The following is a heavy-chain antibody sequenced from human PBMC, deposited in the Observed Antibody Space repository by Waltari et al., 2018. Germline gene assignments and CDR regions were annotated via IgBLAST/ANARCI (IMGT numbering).Heavy chain of an antibody. J-gene: IGHJ5*02. D-gene: IGHD3-9*01. Sequence: QLQLQESGPGLVKPSETLSLTCTVSGGSISSASYYWGWIRQPPGKGLEWIGFISYSGGTYYNPSLKSRVTISVDTSKNQFSLKLSSVTAADTAVYYCARLSYHIVTGYGWFDPWGLGTLVTVSS. CDR2: ISYSGGT. CDR3: ARLSYHIVTGYGWFDP. V-gene: IGHV4-39*01. CDR1: GGSISSASYY.